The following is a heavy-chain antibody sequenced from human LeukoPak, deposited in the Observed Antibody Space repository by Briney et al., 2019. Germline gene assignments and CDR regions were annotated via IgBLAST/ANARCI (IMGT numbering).Heavy chain of an antibody. Sequence: GGSLRLSCAASGFTFSYSWMHWVRQAPGKGLEWVSYISSSSSYTNYADSVKGRFTISRDNAKNSLYLQMNSLTASDTAMYYCASPLKYSSDAFDIWGQGTMVTVSS. CDR3: ASPLKYSSDAFDI. J-gene: IGHJ3*02. CDR2: ISSSSSYT. V-gene: IGHV3-11*03. D-gene: IGHD5-18*01. CDR1: GFTFSYSW.